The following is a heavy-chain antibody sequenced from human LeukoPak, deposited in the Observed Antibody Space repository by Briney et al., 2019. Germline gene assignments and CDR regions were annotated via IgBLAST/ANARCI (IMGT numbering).Heavy chain of an antibody. CDR1: GFTFSSYA. CDR2: IYYSGST. V-gene: IGHV4-39*01. D-gene: IGHD3-3*01. J-gene: IGHJ4*02. CDR3: ARVGVFGVVSDS. Sequence: LRLSCAASGFTFSSYAMHWIRQPPGKGLEWIGSIYYSGSTYYSPSLKSRVTISVDTSKIQFSLRLSSVTAADTTVYYCARVGVFGVVSDSWGQGILVTVSS.